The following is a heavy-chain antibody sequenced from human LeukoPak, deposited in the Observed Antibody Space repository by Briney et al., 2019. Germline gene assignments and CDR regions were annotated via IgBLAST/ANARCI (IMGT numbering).Heavy chain of an antibody. CDR1: GGTFSSYA. Sequence: SVKVSCKASGGTFSSYAISWVQQAPGQGLEWMGGIIPIFGTANYAQKFQGRVTITTDESTSTAYMELSSLRSEDTAVYYCARDTEIVTGAFDIWGQGTMVTVSS. CDR2: IIPIFGTA. D-gene: IGHD3-22*01. CDR3: ARDTEIVTGAFDI. J-gene: IGHJ3*02. V-gene: IGHV1-69*05.